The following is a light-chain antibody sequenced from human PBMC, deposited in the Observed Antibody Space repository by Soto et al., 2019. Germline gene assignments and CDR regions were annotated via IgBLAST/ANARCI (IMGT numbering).Light chain of an antibody. CDR1: QGISSY. J-gene: IGKJ5*01. Sequence: IQLIQSPSSLSAAVGDRVTITCRASQGISSYLAWYQQKPVKAPKLLIYAASTLERGVPSRFSGTGSGTEFTLAINSLQPDDFATYYCQQYHRSSITFGQGTRLEI. V-gene: IGKV1-9*01. CDR2: AAS. CDR3: QQYHRSSIT.